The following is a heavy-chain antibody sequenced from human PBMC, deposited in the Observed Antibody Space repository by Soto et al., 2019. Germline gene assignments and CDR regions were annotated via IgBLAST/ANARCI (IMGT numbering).Heavy chain of an antibody. J-gene: IGHJ5*02. CDR2: IWYDGTKK. CDR1: GFSLRTYC. CDR3: AREVVTPVAGSVKWFDP. V-gene: IGHV3-33*01. D-gene: IGHD6-19*01. Sequence: GGSLRLSGEACGFSLRTYCIHWLRRAPCKELEWVSFIWYDGTKKFYANSVKGRSTISKDNSNNILYLQMSGLRAEDTAVYYCAREVVTPVAGSVKWFDPCGQRTLVTVCS.